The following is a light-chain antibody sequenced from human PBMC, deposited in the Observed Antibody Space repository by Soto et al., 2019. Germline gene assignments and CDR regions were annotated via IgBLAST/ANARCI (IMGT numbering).Light chain of an antibody. CDR3: AAWDDSRNGFFV. CDR1: SSNIGINT. V-gene: IGLV1-44*01. J-gene: IGLJ1*01. CDR2: NSD. Sequence: QSVLTQPPSASGTPGQRVTVSCSGSSSNIGINTVNWYQHLPGTAPKLLIYNSDQRPSGVPDRISGSKSGTSASLAIGGLQSEDEADYYCAAWDDSRNGFFVFGTGTKLTVL.